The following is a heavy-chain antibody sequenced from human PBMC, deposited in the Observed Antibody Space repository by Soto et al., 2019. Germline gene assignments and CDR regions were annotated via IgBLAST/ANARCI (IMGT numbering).Heavy chain of an antibody. D-gene: IGHD3-16*01. CDR2: IYYSGST. J-gene: IGHJ4*02. CDR1: GGSISSYY. CDR3: ARFTSPFEQPEYYFDY. V-gene: IGHV4-59*01. Sequence: PSETLSLTCTVSGGSISSYYWSWIRQPSGKGLEWIGYIYYSGSTNYNPSLKSRVTISVDTSKNQFSLKLSSVTAADTAVYYCARFTSPFEQPEYYFDYWGQGTLVTVSS.